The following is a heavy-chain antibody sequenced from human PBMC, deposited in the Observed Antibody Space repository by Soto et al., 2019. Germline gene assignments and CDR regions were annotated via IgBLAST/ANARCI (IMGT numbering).Heavy chain of an antibody. CDR1: GYTFTSYG. CDR2: ISAYNGNT. V-gene: IGHV1-18*01. J-gene: IGHJ4*02. Sequence: QVQLVQYGAEVKKPGASVKVSCKASGYTFTSYGISWVRQAPGQGLEWMGWISAYNGNTNYAQKPQGRVTMTTDTATSVGYMKMRRRRTDATALYDSATDLKVTMLVVVAQNFHSWGQGTL. D-gene: IGHD3-22*01. CDR3: ATDLKVTMLVVVAQNFHS.